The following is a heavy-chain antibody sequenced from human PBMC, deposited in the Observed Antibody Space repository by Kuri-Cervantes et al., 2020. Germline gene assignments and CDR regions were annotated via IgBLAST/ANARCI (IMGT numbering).Heavy chain of an antibody. CDR1: GGSDSSASHN. CDR2: IFNSGTT. V-gene: IGHV4-61*01. Sequence: SETLSLTCTVSGGSDSSASHNWSWLRQSPGKGLEWIGYIFNSGTTSYNPSLKRRVTISADTSNNQFFLELTSLTAADTAVYYCASTTCEGGGSCYHWESVEGMDVWGQGTTVTVSS. CDR3: ASTTCEGGGSCYHWESVEGMDV. D-gene: IGHD2-15*01. J-gene: IGHJ6*02.